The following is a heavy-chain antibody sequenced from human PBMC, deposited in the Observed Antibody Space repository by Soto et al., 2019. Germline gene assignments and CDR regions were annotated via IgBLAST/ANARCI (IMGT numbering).Heavy chain of an antibody. CDR1: GGSISSYY. CDR3: AREGLAYCSGGSCALDAFDI. CDR2: IYYSGST. V-gene: IGHV4-59*12. Sequence: SESLSLTCTVSGGSISSYYWSWIRQPPGKGLEWIGYIYYSGSTNYNPSLKSRVTISVDTSKNQFSLKLSSVTAADTAVYYCAREGLAYCSGGSCALDAFDIWGQGTMVNVSS. D-gene: IGHD2-15*01. J-gene: IGHJ3*02.